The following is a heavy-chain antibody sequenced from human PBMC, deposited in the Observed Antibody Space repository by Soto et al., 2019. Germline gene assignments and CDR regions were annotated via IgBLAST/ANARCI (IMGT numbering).Heavy chain of an antibody. CDR2: INAGNGNT. CDR3: ARGGWELKLVVDY. CDR1: GYTFTSYA. J-gene: IGHJ4*02. Sequence: ASVKVSCKASGYTFTSYAMHWVRQAPGQRLEWMGWINAGNGNTKYSQKFQGRVTITRDTSASTAYMELSSLRSEDTAVYYYARGGWELKLVVDYWGQGTLVTVSS. V-gene: IGHV1-3*01. D-gene: IGHD1-26*01.